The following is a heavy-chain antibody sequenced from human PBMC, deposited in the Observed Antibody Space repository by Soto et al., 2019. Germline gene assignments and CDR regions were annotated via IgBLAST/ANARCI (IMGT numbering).Heavy chain of an antibody. J-gene: IGHJ1*01. V-gene: IGHV3-23*01. D-gene: IGHD6-13*01. CDR3: AKVVGSSSWYDTEYFQH. CDR2: ISGSGGST. Sequence: EVQLLESGGGLVQPGGSLRLSCAASGFTFSSYAMSWVRQAPGKGLEWVSAISGSGGSTYYADSVKGRFTISRDNSKNTLYLQMNSLRAEDTAVYYCAKVVGSSSWYDTEYFQHWCQGTLVTVSS. CDR1: GFTFSSYA.